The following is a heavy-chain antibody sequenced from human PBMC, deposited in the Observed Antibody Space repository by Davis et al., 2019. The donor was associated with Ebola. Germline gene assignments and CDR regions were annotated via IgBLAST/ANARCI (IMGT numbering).Heavy chain of an antibody. CDR1: GFTFSDYW. CDR3: ARVQTSDFYYDGMDV. CDR2: INFEGYNT. D-gene: IGHD2-2*01. V-gene: IGHV3-74*01. Sequence: PGGSLRLSCAASGFTFSDYWMHWVRQAPGKGLEWVSRINFEGYNTDYADSVKGRFSISRDNPKNTLYLQMNGLRPEDTAAYFCARVQTSDFYYDGMDVWGQGTTVTVSS. J-gene: IGHJ6*02.